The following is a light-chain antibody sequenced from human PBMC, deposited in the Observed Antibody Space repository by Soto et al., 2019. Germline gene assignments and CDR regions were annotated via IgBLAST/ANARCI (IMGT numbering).Light chain of an antibody. CDR2: EVY. CDR3: SSYAGNANWV. Sequence: QSALTQPPSASGSPGQSVAISCTGTSSDVGIYNFVSWYQQHPGKAPKLMIYEVYKRPSGVPDRFSASKSGNTASLTVSGLQAEDDADDYCSSYAGNANWVFGGGTKVTVL. J-gene: IGLJ3*02. V-gene: IGLV2-8*01. CDR1: SSDVGIYNF.